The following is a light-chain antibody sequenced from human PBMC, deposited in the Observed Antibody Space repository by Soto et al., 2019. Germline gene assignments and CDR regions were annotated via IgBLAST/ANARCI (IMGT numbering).Light chain of an antibody. CDR3: SSYSGSDNFVV. J-gene: IGLJ2*01. CDR2: EVI. V-gene: IGLV2-8*01. Sequence: QSVLTQPPSASGSPGQSVTISCAGTSRDVGGYNLVSWYQQHPGKAPKLMIYEVIKRPSGVPDRFSGSKSGNTASLTVSGLHAEDEADYYCSSYSGSDNFVVFGGGTKVTVL. CDR1: SRDVGGYNL.